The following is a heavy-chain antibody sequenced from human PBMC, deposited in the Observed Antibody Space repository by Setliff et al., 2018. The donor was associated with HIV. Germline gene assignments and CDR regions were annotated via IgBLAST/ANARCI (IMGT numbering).Heavy chain of an antibody. CDR3: ASGKGVGGVIITGGLDG. CDR1: GYTFTGYY. V-gene: IGHV1-2*06. J-gene: IGHJ6*02. Sequence: ASVKVSCKASGYTFTGYYLHWVRQAPGQGLQWMGRINPKSGATNLAQKFQGRVTLTRDTSVTTVYMELSSLTSEDTAVYYCASGKGVGGVIITGGLDGWGQGTTGTVSS. D-gene: IGHD3-10*01. CDR2: INPKSGAT.